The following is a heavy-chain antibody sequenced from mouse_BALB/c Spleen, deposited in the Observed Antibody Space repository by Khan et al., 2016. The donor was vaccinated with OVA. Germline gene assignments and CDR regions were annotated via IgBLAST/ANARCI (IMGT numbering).Heavy chain of an antibody. Sequence: EVELVESGGDSVKPGGSLKLSCAASGCTFSSYGMSWVRRTPDKRLEWVATISSGGSYTYYPDSVKGRFTISRDNAKNTLYLQMSSLKSEDTAMYYCSRQPGYYGSRSYFDYWGQGTTLTVSS. CDR3: SRQPGYYGSRSYFDY. CDR2: ISSGGSYT. J-gene: IGHJ2*01. CDR1: GCTFSSYG. V-gene: IGHV5-6*01. D-gene: IGHD1-1*01.